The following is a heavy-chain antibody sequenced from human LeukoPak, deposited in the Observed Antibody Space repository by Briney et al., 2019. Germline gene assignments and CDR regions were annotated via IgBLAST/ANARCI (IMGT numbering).Heavy chain of an antibody. J-gene: IGHJ4*02. Sequence: GGSLRLSCAASGFTFSTYWMTCVRQAPGKGLEWVANIKQDGSAKYYVHSLRGRFSISRDNVKNSLFLQMNSLSAEDTAVYYCARCPYDSTGYYSVPSHLDYWGQGTLVTVSS. CDR1: GFTFSTYW. D-gene: IGHD3-22*01. CDR3: ARCPYDSTGYYSVPSHLDY. CDR2: IKQDGSAK. V-gene: IGHV3-7*01.